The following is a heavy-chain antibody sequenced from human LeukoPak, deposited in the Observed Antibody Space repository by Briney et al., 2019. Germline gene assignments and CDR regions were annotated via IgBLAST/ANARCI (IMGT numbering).Heavy chain of an antibody. V-gene: IGHV3-7*01. J-gene: IGHJ4*02. Sequence: GGSLRLSCVTSGFTFSSYWMSWVRQAPGEGLEWVANIKQDGGETYYVGSVKGRFTISRDNAKNSLYLQVNSLRAEDTAVYYCARDKIVGATTLDYWGQGTLVTVSS. CDR3: ARDKIVGATTLDY. D-gene: IGHD1-26*01. CDR1: GFTFSSYW. CDR2: IKQDGGET.